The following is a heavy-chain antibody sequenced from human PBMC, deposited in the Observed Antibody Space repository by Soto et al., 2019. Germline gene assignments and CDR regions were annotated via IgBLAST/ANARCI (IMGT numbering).Heavy chain of an antibody. V-gene: IGHV1-2*02. CDR2: INPHSGGT. CDR1: GYTFTGYY. D-gene: IGHD2-2*01. CDR3: ARGGYCSSTSCYANWFDP. Sequence: QVQLVQSGAEVKKPGASVKVSCKASGYTFTGYYMHWVRQAPGQGLEWMGWINPHSGGTNYAQKFQGRVTMTRDTSISTAYMELSRLRSDDTAVYYCARGGYCSSTSCYANWFDPWGQGTLVTVSS. J-gene: IGHJ5*02.